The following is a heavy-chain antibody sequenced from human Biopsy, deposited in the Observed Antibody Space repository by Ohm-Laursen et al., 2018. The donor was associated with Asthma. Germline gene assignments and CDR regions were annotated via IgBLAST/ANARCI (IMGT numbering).Heavy chain of an antibody. V-gene: IGHV1-3*01. J-gene: IGHJ3*02. CDR1: GYTFINYA. CDR3: ARTYYDFLTGQVNDALAM. CDR2: INAGNGNT. Sequence: SVKVSCKASGYTFINYAIHWVRQAPGQRLEWMGWINAGNGNTKYSEKFQGRVTITRDTSASTAYMDLSSLRSEDTAVYYCARTYYDFLTGQVNDALAMWRQGTVVTVSS. D-gene: IGHD3-9*01.